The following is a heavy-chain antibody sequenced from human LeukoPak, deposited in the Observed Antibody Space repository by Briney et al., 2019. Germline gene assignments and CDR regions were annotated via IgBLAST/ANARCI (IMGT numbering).Heavy chain of an antibody. CDR1: GGTFISYA. Sequence: ASVKVSCKASGGTFISYASSWVRQAPGQGLEWMGRIIPIFGIANYAQKFQGRVTITADESTSTAYMELSSLRSEDTAVYYCARGDSQNWFDPWGQGTLVTVSS. CDR3: ARGDSQNWFDP. D-gene: IGHD2-15*01. J-gene: IGHJ5*02. CDR2: IIPIFGIA. V-gene: IGHV1-69*13.